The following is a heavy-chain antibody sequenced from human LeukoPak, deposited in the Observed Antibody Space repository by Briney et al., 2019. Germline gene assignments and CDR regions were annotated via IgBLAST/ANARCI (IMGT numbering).Heavy chain of an antibody. CDR2: IKQDGSEK. D-gene: IGHD3-10*01. CDR3: ARDGAMVRGVTDY. CDR1: GFTFSSYW. Sequence: PGGSLRLSCAASGFTFSSYWMSWVREAPGKGLEWVANIKQDGSEKYYVDSVKGRFTISRDNAKNSLYLQMNSLRAEDTAVYYCARDGAMVRGVTDYWGQGTLVTVSS. J-gene: IGHJ4*02. V-gene: IGHV3-7*01.